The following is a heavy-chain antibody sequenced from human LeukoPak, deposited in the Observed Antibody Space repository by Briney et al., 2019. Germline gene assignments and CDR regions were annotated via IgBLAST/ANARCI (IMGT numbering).Heavy chain of an antibody. CDR2: IYYSGST. D-gene: IGHD4-17*01. V-gene: IGHV4-31*03. Sequence: SETLSLTCTVSGGSISSSGYYWTWIRQHPGKGLEWIGYIYYSGSTSYNPSLKSRVTISVDTSKSQFSLKLSSVTAADMAMYYCVTVTAGGNRFDPWGQGTLVTVSS. CDR3: VTVTAGGNRFDP. J-gene: IGHJ5*02. CDR1: GGSISSSGYY.